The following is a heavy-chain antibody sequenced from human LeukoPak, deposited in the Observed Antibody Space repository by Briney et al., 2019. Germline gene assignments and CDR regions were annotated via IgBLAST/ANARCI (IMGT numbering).Heavy chain of an antibody. V-gene: IGHV3-66*01. CDR1: GFTVSSNY. CDR2: IYSGGST. J-gene: IGHJ4*02. D-gene: IGHD5-18*01. CDR3: ARAAGYSYDYYFDY. Sequence: PGGSLRLSCAASGFTVSSNYMSWVRQAPGKGLEWVSVIYSGGSTYYADSVKGRFTISRDNAKNSLYLQMNSLRAEDTAVYYCARAAGYSYDYYFDYWGQGALVTVSS.